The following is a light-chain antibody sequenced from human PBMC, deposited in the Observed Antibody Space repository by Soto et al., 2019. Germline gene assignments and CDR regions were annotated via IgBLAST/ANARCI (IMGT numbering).Light chain of an antibody. Sequence: EIVLTQSPGTLSLSPGERATLSCRASQSVSSSYLAWYQQKAGQAPRLLIYGASSRATGIPDRFSGSGSGTASTLSTSRLEPKDFAVYYCQRFGSSSPTFGGGTKVNIK. J-gene: IGKJ4*01. CDR1: QSVSSSY. CDR3: QRFGSSSPT. V-gene: IGKV3-20*01. CDR2: GAS.